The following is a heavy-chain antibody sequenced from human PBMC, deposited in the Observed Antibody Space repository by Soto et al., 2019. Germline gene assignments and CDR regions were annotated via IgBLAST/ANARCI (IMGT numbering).Heavy chain of an antibody. CDR2: INSDWSST. D-gene: IGHD2-2*01. CDR1: RFTFSRYW. CDR3: ARDPDCSSTSCYAVWFDP. J-gene: IGHJ5*02. V-gene: IGHV3-74*01. Sequence: WGSLRLSCAPSRFTFSRYWVHWGPQSPRKGLGWCSRINSDWSSTSYADSVKGRFTISRDNAKNTLYLQMNSLRAEDTAVYYCARDPDCSSTSCYAVWFDPWGQGTLVTVSS.